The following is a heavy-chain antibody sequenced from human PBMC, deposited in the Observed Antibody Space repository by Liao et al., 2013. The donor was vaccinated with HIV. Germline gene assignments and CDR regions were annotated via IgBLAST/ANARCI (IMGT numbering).Heavy chain of an antibody. CDR2: IYTSGSP. J-gene: IGHJ4*02. CDR1: GGSIRSYY. V-gene: IGHV4-4*07. Sequence: QVQLQESGPGLVKPSETLSLTCTVSGGSIRSYYWSWIRQPAGKGLEWIGRIYTSGSPNYNPSLQSRVTMSADTSKNQFSLKLSSVTAADTAVYYCARGRSPTYSNYERRYYFDYWGQGTLVTVSS. CDR3: ARGRSPTYSNYERRYYFDY. D-gene: IGHD4-11*01.